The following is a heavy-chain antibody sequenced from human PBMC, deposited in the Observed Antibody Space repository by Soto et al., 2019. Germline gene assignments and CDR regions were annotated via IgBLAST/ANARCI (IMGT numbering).Heavy chain of an antibody. D-gene: IGHD5-18*01. J-gene: IGHJ6*02. CDR1: GGSISSSNW. Sequence: SETLSLTCAVSGGSISSSNWWSWVRQPPGKGLEWIGEIYHSGSTNYNPSLKSRVTISVDKSKNQFSLKLSSVTAADTAVYYCARELVAVTNIYGMDVWGQGTTVTVSS. V-gene: IGHV4-4*02. CDR3: ARELVAVTNIYGMDV. CDR2: IYHSGST.